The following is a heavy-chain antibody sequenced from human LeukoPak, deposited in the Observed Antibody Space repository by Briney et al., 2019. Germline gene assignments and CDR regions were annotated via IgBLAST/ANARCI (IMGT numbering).Heavy chain of an antibody. J-gene: IGHJ3*02. V-gene: IGHV3-9*01. CDR3: AKAARDAADAFDI. Sequence: GRSLRLSCAASGFTFDDYAMHWVRQAPGKGLEWVSGISWNSGSIGYADSVKGRFTISRDNAKNSLYLQMNSLRAEDTALYYCAKAARDAADAFDIWGQGTMVTAS. CDR2: ISWNSGSI. D-gene: IGHD5-24*01. CDR1: GFTFDDYA.